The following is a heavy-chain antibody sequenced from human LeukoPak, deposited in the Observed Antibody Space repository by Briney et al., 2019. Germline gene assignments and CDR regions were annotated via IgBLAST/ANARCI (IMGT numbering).Heavy chain of an antibody. D-gene: IGHD1-26*01. V-gene: IGHV3-21*01. CDR1: GFTFSSYS. Sequence: GGSLRLSCAASGFTFSSYSMNWVRQAPGKGLEWVSSISSSSSYIYYADSVKGRFTISRDNAKNSLYLQMNSLRAGDTAVYYCARGIDDGAGFDYWGQGTLVTVSS. J-gene: IGHJ4*02. CDR3: ARGIDDGAGFDY. CDR2: ISSSSSYI.